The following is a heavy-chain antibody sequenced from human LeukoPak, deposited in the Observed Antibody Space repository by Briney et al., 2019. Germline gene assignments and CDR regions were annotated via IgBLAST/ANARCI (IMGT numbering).Heavy chain of an antibody. CDR1: GFTFSSYG. D-gene: IGHD3-10*01. CDR2: ISYDGSNK. J-gene: IGHJ4*02. V-gene: IGHV3-30*18. Sequence: GGSLRLSCAASGFTFSSYGMHWVRQAPGKGLEWVAVISYDGSNKYYADSVKGRFTISRDNSKNTLYLQMNSLRAEDTAVYYCAKDHGRITMVRGVIPYFDYWGQGTLVTVSS. CDR3: AKDHGRITMVRGVIPYFDY.